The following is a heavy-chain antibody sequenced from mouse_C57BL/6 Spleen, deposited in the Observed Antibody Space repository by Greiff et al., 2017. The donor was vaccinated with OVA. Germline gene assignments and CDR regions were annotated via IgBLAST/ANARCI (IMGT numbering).Heavy chain of an antibody. CDR2: INPSSGYT. D-gene: IGHD2-5*01. Sequence: QVQLQQSGAELAKPGASVKLSCKASGYTFTSYWMHWVKQRPGQGLEWIGYINPSSGYTKYNQKFKDKATLTAVKSSSTAYMQLSSLTYEDSAVYYCARSKLFDYWGQGTTLTVSS. CDR1: GYTFTSYW. CDR3: ARSKLFDY. J-gene: IGHJ2*01. V-gene: IGHV1-7*01.